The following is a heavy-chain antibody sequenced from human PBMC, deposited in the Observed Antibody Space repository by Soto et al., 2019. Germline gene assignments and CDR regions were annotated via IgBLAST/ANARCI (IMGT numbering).Heavy chain of an antibody. V-gene: IGHV4-4*02. J-gene: IGHJ3*02. CDR3: ARALILTGYYIHDAFDI. CDR2: VYHSGST. CDR1: GGSISTSNW. D-gene: IGHD3-9*01. Sequence: PSETLSLTCAVSGGSISTSNWWSWVRQPPGKGLEWIGEVYHSGSTNYNPSFKSRVTISVDTSKDQFSLKLSSVTAADTAVYYCARALILTGYYIHDAFDIWGQGTMVTVSS.